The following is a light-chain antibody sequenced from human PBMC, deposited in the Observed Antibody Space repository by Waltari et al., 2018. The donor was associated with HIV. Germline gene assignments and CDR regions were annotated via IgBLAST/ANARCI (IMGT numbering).Light chain of an antibody. CDR1: HSNIGNNA. V-gene: IGLV1-36*01. CDR3: ASWDDRLNGWV. J-gene: IGLJ3*02. CDR2: YKY. Sequence: QSVLTQPPSLSEAPRQRVTISCSGSHSNIGNNAVNWYQQLPGKAPKLLIYYKYLPPSGVSDRFSGSKSGTSASLAISGLQSEDEAHYYCASWDDRLNGWVFGGGTQLTVL.